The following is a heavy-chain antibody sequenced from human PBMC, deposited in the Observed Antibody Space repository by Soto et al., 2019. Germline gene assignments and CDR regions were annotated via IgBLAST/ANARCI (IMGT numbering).Heavy chain of an antibody. J-gene: IGHJ5*02. V-gene: IGHV1-18*01. D-gene: IGHD6-13*01. CDR2: SNPSSVET. CDR1: GDTFSSYG. Sequence: QIRLLQSGGEVRTPGASVKVSCKASGDTFSSYGITWVRQAPGQGLEWLGWSNPSSVETNYAQKFQGRVTVTTDTSTTTGYMELRNLTFDDTAVYYCARDWYPRFDPRGQGTLVTVSS. CDR3: ARDWYPRFDP.